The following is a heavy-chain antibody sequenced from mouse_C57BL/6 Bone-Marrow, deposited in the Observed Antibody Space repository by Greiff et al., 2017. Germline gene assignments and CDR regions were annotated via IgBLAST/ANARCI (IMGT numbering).Heavy chain of an antibody. CDR2: ISSGGSYT. CDR3: ARHVSNLAYFDY. D-gene: IGHD4-1*02. CDR1: GFTFSSYG. Sequence: DVHLVESGGDLVKPGGSLKLSCAASGFTFSSYGMSWVRQTPDKRLEWVATISSGGSYTYYPDSVKGRFTISRDNSKNTLYMQMSSLKSEDTAMYYCARHVSNLAYFDYWGQGTTLTVSS. V-gene: IGHV5-6*01. J-gene: IGHJ2*01.